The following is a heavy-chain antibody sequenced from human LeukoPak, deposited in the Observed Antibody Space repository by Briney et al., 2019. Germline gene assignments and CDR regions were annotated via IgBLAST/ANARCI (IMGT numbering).Heavy chain of an antibody. D-gene: IGHD7-27*01. V-gene: IGHV3-23*01. CDR2: ISGSGGST. Sequence: GGSLRLSCAASGFTFSSYWMNWVRQAPGKGLEWVSAISGSGGSTYYADSVKGRFTISRDNSKNTLYLQMNSLRAEDTAVYYCAKIPSGKQGKAFDPWGQGTLVTVSS. CDR3: AKIPSGKQGKAFDP. CDR1: GFTFSSYW. J-gene: IGHJ5*02.